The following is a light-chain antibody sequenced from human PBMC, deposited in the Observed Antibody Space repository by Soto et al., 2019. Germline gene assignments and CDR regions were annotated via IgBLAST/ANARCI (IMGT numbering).Light chain of an antibody. J-gene: IGLJ3*02. CDR1: SSDIGAGYA. CDR2: SDS. CDR3: QSYDSSLSGVV. Sequence: QSVLTQPPSVSGAPGQRVTISCTGSSSDIGAGYAVHWYQQLPGTAPKLLIFSDSNRPSGVPDRFSGSKSGTSASLAITGLQAEDGADYYCQSYDSSLSGVVFGGGTKVTVL. V-gene: IGLV1-40*01.